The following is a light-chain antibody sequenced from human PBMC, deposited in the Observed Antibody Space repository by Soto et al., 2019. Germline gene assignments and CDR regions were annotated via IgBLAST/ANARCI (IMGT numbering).Light chain of an antibody. CDR1: QSVRSNY. J-gene: IGKJ1*01. Sequence: DIVLTQSPGILSLSPGERATLSCRASQSVRSNYLAWFQQKPGQAPRLLIYAASSRATGIPDRFIGSGSGTDFTLSITRLEPEDVAVYYCQQYGSSPKTFGQGTKVEIK. CDR2: AAS. CDR3: QQYGSSPKT. V-gene: IGKV3-20*01.